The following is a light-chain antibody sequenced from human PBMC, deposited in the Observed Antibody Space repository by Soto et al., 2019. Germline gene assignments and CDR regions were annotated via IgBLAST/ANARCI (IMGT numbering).Light chain of an antibody. CDR3: SSFTSSSTYV. Sequence: QSALTQSASVSGSPGQSITISCTETSSDVGGSNYVSWYQQHPNKAPKVMIYDVSNRPSGVSNRFSGSKSGNTASLTISGLQAEDEADYYCSSFTSSSTYVFGTGTKVTVL. CDR2: DVS. CDR1: SSDVGGSNY. J-gene: IGLJ1*01. V-gene: IGLV2-14*03.